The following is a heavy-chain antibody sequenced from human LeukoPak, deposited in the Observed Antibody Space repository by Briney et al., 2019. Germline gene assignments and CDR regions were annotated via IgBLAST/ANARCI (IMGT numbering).Heavy chain of an antibody. CDR3: AKWIAAADTSDY. J-gene: IGHJ4*02. CDR2: ISYDGSNK. Sequence: GGSLRLSCAASGFTFSSYGMHWVRQAPGKGLEWVAVISYDGSNKYYADSVKGRFTISRDNSKNTLYLQMNSLRAEDTAVYYCAKWIAAADTSDYWGQGTLVTVSS. CDR1: GFTFSSYG. V-gene: IGHV3-30*18. D-gene: IGHD6-13*01.